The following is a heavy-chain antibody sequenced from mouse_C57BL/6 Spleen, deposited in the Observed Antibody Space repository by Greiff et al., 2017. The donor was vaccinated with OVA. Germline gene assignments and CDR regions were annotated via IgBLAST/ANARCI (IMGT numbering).Heavy chain of an antibody. Sequence: EVNVVESGGGLVKPGGSLKLSCAASGFTFSSYAMSWVRQTPEKRLEWVATISDGGSYTYYPDNVKGRFTISRDNAKNNLYLQMSHLKSEDTAMYYCAREGYVLYYFDYWGQGTTLTVSS. V-gene: IGHV5-4*01. CDR3: AREGYVLYYFDY. CDR1: GFTFSSYA. CDR2: ISDGGSYT. J-gene: IGHJ2*01. D-gene: IGHD2-2*01.